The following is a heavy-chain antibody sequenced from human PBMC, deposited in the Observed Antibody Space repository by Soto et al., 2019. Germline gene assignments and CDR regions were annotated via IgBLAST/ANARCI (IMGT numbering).Heavy chain of an antibody. CDR3: VKAGYTSGLL. J-gene: IGHJ4*02. D-gene: IGHD6-25*01. CDR2: IDSDDGKT. Sequence: VQLLESGGGLIQPGGSLRLSCVASGFTFSSYAMNWVRQGTGTGMEWVAVIDSDDGKTYYANAVKGRFSISRDNSKNTLFLQMNSLRVEDTATYYCVKAGYTSGLLWGQGTRVTV. CDR1: GFTFSSYA. V-gene: IGHV3-23*01.